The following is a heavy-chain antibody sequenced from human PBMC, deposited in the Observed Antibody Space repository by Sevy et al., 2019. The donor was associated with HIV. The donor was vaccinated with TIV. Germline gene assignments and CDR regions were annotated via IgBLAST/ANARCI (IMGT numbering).Heavy chain of an antibody. CDR2: ITNSGSTI. CDR3: ARDLPPTATTMAHFDY. D-gene: IGHD4-17*01. V-gene: IGHV3-48*03. CDR1: GFTFSSYE. Sequence: GGSLRLSCTASGFTFSSYEMNWVRQAPGKGLEWVSYITNSGSTIYYSDSVKGRFTISRDNARNSLYLQMNSLRAEDTAVYYCARDLPPTATTMAHFDYWGRGTLVTVS. J-gene: IGHJ4*02.